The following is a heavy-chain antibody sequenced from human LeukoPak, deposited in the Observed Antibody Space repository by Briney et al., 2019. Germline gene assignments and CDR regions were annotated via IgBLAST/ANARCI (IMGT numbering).Heavy chain of an antibody. CDR1: GFTFSSYS. CDR3: ARRDSSGWSDFDY. J-gene: IGHJ4*02. V-gene: IGHV3-21*01. CDR2: ISSSSSYI. Sequence: GGSLRLPCAASGFTFSSYSMNWVRQAPGKGLEWVSSISSSSSYIYYADSVKGRFTISRDNAKNSLYLQMNSLRAEDTAVYYCARRDSSGWSDFDYWGQGTLVTVSS. D-gene: IGHD6-19*01.